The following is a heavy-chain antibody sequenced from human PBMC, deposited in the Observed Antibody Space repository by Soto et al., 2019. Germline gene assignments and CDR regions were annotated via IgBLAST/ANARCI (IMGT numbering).Heavy chain of an antibody. J-gene: IGHJ3*02. CDR1: GGSFSGYY. Sequence: SETLSLTCAVYGGSFSGYYWSWIRQPPGKGLEWIGEINHSGSTNYNPSLKSRVTISVDTSKNQFSLKLSSVTAADTAVYYCASAQQWSGYCSGGSCPDAFDIWGQGTMVTVSS. CDR3: ASAQQWSGYCSGGSCPDAFDI. CDR2: INHSGST. V-gene: IGHV4-34*01. D-gene: IGHD2-15*01.